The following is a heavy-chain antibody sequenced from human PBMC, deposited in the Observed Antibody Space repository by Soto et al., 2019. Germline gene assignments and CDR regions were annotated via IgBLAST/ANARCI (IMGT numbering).Heavy chain of an antibody. CDR2: IRSNGRT. J-gene: IGHJ4*02. Sequence: EVQLVESGGGLVRPGGSLELSCAASDFTFSASAMHWVRQASGKVLEWVGRIRSNGRTAYAASMQGRFTISRDDSKKTAYLQLNSLKTDDTAVYYCARLDCSGGSCYPYYFEHWGQGALVTVSA. CDR1: DFTFSASA. CDR3: ARLDCSGGSCYPYYFEH. V-gene: IGHV3-73*02. D-gene: IGHD2-15*01.